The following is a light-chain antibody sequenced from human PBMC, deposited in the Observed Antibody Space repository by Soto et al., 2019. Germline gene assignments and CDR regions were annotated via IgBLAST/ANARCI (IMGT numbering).Light chain of an antibody. CDR2: DVT. CDR3: SSYTSGVF. V-gene: IGLV2-14*03. CDR1: ISDAGGYNY. J-gene: IGLJ2*01. Sequence: QSVLTQPASVSGSPGQSITISCTGIISDAGGYNYVSWYQQHPGKAPKLMIYDVTNRPSGVSDRFSGSKSGNTASLTISGLQSEDEADYYCSSYTSGVFFGGGTKLTVL.